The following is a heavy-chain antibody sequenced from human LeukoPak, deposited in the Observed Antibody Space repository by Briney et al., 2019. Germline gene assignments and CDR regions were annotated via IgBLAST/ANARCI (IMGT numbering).Heavy chain of an antibody. CDR2: IYTSGST. CDR1: GGSISSYY. CDR3: AMTNYGGNSNNAFDI. Sequence: SETLSLTCTVSGGSISSYYWSWIRQPPGKGLEWIGRIYTSGSTNYNPSLKSRVTMSVDTSKNQFSLKLSSVTAADTAVYYCAMTNYGGNSNNAFDIWGQGTMVTVSS. J-gene: IGHJ3*02. V-gene: IGHV4-4*07. D-gene: IGHD4-17*01.